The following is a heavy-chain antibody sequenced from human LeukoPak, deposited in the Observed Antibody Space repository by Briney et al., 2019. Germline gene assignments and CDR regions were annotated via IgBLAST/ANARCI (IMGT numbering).Heavy chain of an antibody. CDR3: AREIAYCGGDCYFGFDY. J-gene: IGHJ4*02. Sequence: ASVKVSCKASGYTFTSYGISWVRQAPGQGLEWMGWISAYNGNTNYAQKLQGRVTITTDTSTSTAYMELRSLRSDDTAVYYCAREIAYCGGDCYFGFDYWGQGTLVTVSS. CDR1: GYTFTSYG. V-gene: IGHV1-18*01. D-gene: IGHD2-21*01. CDR2: ISAYNGNT.